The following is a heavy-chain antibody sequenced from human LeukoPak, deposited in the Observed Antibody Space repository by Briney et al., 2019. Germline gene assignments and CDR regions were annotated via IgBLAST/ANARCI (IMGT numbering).Heavy chain of an antibody. CDR1: GGSISSYY. CDR2: IYYSGST. Sequence: SATLSLTCTVSGGSISSYYWSSIRQPPGKGLEWIGYIYYSGSTNYNPSLKSRVTISVDTSKNQFSLKLSSVTAADTAVYYCARDRATGFDPWGQGTLVTVSS. J-gene: IGHJ5*02. CDR3: ARDRATGFDP. V-gene: IGHV4-59*01.